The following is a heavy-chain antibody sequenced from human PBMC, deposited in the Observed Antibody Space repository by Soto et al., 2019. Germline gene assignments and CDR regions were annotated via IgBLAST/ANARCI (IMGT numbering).Heavy chain of an antibody. V-gene: IGHV4-34*01. Sequence: QVQLQQWGAGLLKPSETLSLTCAVYGGSFSGYYWSWIRQPPGKGLEWIGEINHSGSTNYNPSLKSRVTISVDMSKTQCSLNLSSVTAADTAVYYCARGGRQQLIPTPISYKIDYWGQGTLVTVSS. J-gene: IGHJ4*02. CDR1: GGSFSGYY. CDR3: ARGGRQQLIPTPISYKIDY. CDR2: INHSGST. D-gene: IGHD6-13*01.